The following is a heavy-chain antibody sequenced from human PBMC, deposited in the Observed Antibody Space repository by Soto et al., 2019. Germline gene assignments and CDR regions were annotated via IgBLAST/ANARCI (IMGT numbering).Heavy chain of an antibody. CDR3: ATWVDYGDFEGFDF. J-gene: IGHJ4*02. CDR1: GYSFTDYK. V-gene: IGHV1-2*04. CDR2: VDPNGGGS. D-gene: IGHD4-17*01. Sequence: ASVKVSCKTSGYSFTDYKLHWVRQAPGQGLEWMGWVDPNGGGSNSAQKFQGSVTMTWDTSITTAYLDLTRLTTNDTATYFCATWVDYGDFEGFDFCGQGTLVTASS.